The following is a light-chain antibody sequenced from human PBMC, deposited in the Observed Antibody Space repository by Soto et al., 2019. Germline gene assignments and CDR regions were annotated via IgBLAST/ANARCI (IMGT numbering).Light chain of an antibody. CDR3: QQYNSAWT. Sequence: DIQMTQSPSTLSGSVGDSLTNTCRASQTISSWLAWYQQKPGKAPKLLIYKASTLKSGVPSRFSGSGSGTEFTLTIRSLQPDDFATYYCQQYNSAWTFGQGTKVDI. J-gene: IGKJ1*01. V-gene: IGKV1-5*03. CDR1: QTISSW. CDR2: KAS.